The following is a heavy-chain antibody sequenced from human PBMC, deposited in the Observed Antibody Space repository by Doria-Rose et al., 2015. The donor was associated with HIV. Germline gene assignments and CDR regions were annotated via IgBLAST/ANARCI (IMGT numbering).Heavy chain of an antibody. CDR1: GVSLSSPGMG. CDR3: ARIKSSRWYHKYYFDF. V-gene: IGHV2-26*01. Sequence: QESGPVLVKPTETLTLTCTVSGVSLSSPGMGVSWIRQPPGKALEWLANIFSDDERSYKTSPKSRHTISRGTSKGQVVLTMTDMDPVDTATYYCARIKSSRWYHKYYFDFWGQGTLVIVSA. CDR2: IFSDDER. J-gene: IGHJ4*02. D-gene: IGHD6-13*01.